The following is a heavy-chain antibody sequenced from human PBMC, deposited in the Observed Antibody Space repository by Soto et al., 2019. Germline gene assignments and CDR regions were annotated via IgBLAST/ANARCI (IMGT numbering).Heavy chain of an antibody. CDR3: ATLAGAFDI. CDR2: INTANGNT. J-gene: IGHJ3*02. Sequence: QVQLVQSGAEVKEPGTSVKVSCKASGYTFTSFVMHWVRQAPGQSLEWMGWINTANGNTKYSQKLQGRVTLTRDTSASTAYMEMSSLRPEDTAVYYCATLAGAFDIWGQGTMVTVS. D-gene: IGHD3-16*01. CDR1: GYTFTSFV. V-gene: IGHV1-3*04.